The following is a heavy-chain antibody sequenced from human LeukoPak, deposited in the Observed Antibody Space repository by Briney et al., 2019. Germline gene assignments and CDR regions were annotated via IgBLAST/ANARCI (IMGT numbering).Heavy chain of an antibody. CDR3: ARGGADYVIGY. D-gene: IGHD4-17*01. CDR2: ISSSSSYT. J-gene: IGHJ4*02. Sequence: GGSLRLSCAASGFTFSSYAMSWVRQAPGKGLEWISFISSSSSYTNYADSVKGRFTISRDNTKNSLYLQMNNLRAEDTAVYYCARGGADYVIGYWGQGTLVTVSS. CDR1: GFTFSSYA. V-gene: IGHV3-21*05.